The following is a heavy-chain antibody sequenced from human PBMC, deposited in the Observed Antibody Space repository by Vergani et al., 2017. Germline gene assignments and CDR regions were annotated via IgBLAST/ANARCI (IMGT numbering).Heavy chain of an antibody. D-gene: IGHD1-26*01. V-gene: IGHV3-33*01. CDR3: ARGLSRVGATPEVY. CDR1: GFTFSSYG. J-gene: IGHJ4*02. CDR2: IWYDGSNK. Sequence: VQLVESGGGVVQPGRSLRLSCAASGFTFSSYGMHWVRQAPGKGLEWVAVIWYDGSNKYYADSVKGRFTISRDNSKNTLYLQMNSLRAEDTAVYYCARGLSRVGATPEVYWGQGTLVTVSS.